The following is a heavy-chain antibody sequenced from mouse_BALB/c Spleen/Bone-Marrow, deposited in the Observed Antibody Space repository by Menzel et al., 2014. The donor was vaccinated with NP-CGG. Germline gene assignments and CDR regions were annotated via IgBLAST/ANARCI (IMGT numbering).Heavy chain of an antibody. Sequence: EVHLVESGGGLVQPGGSRKLSCAASGFTFXRFGMHWVRQAPEKGLEWVAFISSGSSSIYYTDTVKGRFTISRDNPKNTLFLQMTSLRSEDTAMYYCGRGDYWGQGTTLTVSS. CDR3: GRGDY. CDR2: ISSGSSSI. CDR1: GFTFXRFG. J-gene: IGHJ2*01. V-gene: IGHV5-17*02.